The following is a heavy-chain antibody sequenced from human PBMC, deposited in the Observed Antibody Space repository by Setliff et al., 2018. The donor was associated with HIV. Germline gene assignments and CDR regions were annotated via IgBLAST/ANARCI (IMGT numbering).Heavy chain of an antibody. V-gene: IGHV4-61*02. CDR3: ARDWGYIAATPDY. J-gene: IGHJ4*02. Sequence: SETLSLTCTVSGGSISSGSYYWSRIRQPAGKGLEWIGRIHTSGSTNYNPSLKSRVTISVDTSKNQFSLNLSSVTAADTAIYYCARDWGYIAATPDYWGQGTRVTVSS. CDR1: GGSISSGSYY. CDR2: IHTSGST. D-gene: IGHD5-12*01.